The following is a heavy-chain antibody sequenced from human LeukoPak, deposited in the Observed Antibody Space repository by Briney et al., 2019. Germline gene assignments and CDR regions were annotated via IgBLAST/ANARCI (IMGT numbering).Heavy chain of an antibody. CDR1: GGSFSGYY. CDR2: INHKGTT. J-gene: IGHJ6*04. V-gene: IGHV4-34*01. D-gene: IGHD3-10*01. CDR3: ARGPHFYGSGSYEYSYYYYYYGMDV. Sequence: PSESLSLTCAVYGGSFSGYYWTWVRQPPGKGLEWIGEINHKGTTNYNPSLKSRVTISLDTSNNQFSLKLSSVTAADTAVYYCARGPHFYGSGSYEYSYYYYYYGMDVWGKGTAVTVSS.